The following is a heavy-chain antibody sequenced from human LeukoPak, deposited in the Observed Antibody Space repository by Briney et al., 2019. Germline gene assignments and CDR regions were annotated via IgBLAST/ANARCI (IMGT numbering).Heavy chain of an antibody. Sequence: ASVKVSCKASGYTFTAHYIHWVRQAPGQGLEWMGWLNPYSAITNYAQKFQGRVTMTRDTSISTAYMELSSLRSDDTAMYYCARDRGDGHNYFMEVWGKGTTVTVSS. CDR3: ARDRGDGHNYFMEV. V-gene: IGHV1-2*02. J-gene: IGHJ6*03. CDR2: LNPYSAIT. CDR1: GYTFTAHY. D-gene: IGHD5-24*01.